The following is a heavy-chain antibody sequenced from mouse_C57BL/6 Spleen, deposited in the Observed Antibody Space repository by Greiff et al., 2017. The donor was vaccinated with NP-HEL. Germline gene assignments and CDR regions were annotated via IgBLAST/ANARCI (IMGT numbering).Heavy chain of an antibody. CDR1: GYTFTSYW. J-gene: IGHJ1*03. CDR2: IDPSDSYT. D-gene: IGHD1-1*01. CDR3: ANYYGSSSDV. Sequence: VQLQQPGAELVKPGASVKLSCKASGYTFTSYWMQWVKQRPGQGLEWIGEIDPSDSYTNYNQKFKGKATLTVDTSSSTAYMQLSSLTSEDSAVYYCANYYGSSSDVWGTGTTVTVSS. V-gene: IGHV1-50*01.